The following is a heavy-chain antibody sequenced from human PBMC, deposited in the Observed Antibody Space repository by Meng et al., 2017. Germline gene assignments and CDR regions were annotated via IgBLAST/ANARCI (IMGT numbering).Heavy chain of an antibody. J-gene: IGHJ4*02. CDR3: ARVGSGSYYFLDY. CDR2: INAGNGNT. CDR1: GYTFTSYA. D-gene: IGHD1-26*01. V-gene: IGHV1-3*01. Sequence: ASVKVSCKASGYTFTSYAMHWVRQAPGQRLEWMGWINAGNGNTKYSQKFQGRVTITRDTSASTAYMELRSLRSDDTAVYYCARVGSGSYYFLDYWGQGTLVTVSS.